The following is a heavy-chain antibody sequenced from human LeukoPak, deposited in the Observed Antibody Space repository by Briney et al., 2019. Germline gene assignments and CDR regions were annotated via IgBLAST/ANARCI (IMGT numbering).Heavy chain of an antibody. CDR2: MKEDGSDI. Sequence: PGGSLRLSCVASGFSFSSYTMSWVRQAPGKGLKWVAKMKEDGSDIYYVDSVKGRFTICRDNAKNSLCLQMSSLRVEDTAVYYCARGGARYLDNWGQGTLVTVSS. CDR3: ARGGARYLDN. V-gene: IGHV3-7*01. D-gene: IGHD3-9*01. J-gene: IGHJ4*02. CDR1: GFSFSSYT.